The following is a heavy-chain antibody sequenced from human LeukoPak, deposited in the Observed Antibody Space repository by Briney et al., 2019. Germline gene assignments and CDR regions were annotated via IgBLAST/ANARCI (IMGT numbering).Heavy chain of an antibody. CDR2: ISYDGSNK. D-gene: IGHD4-23*01. Sequence: GRSLRLSCAASGFTFSSYAMHWVRQAPGKGLEWVAVISYDGSNKYYADSVKGRFTISRDNSKNTLYLQMNSLRAEDTAVYYCARYYGGYYYYMDVWGKGTTVTVSS. CDR1: GFTFSSYA. CDR3: ARYYGGYYYYMDV. J-gene: IGHJ6*03. V-gene: IGHV3-30-3*01.